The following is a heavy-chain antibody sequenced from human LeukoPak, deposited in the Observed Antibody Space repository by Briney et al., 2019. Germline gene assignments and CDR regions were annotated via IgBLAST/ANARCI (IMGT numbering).Heavy chain of an antibody. V-gene: IGHV3-74*01. D-gene: IGHD5-12*01. J-gene: IGHJ4*02. CDR2: LKSDGSST. CDR1: GFTLTTYW. CDR3: ASSPNHLSGYDATATDY. Sequence: GGSLRLSCAASGFTLTTYWMHWVRQAPGKGLVWVSRLKSDGSSTSYADSVKGRFTISRDNAKNTLYLQMNSLRAEDTAVYYCASSPNHLSGYDATATDYWGQGTLVTVSS.